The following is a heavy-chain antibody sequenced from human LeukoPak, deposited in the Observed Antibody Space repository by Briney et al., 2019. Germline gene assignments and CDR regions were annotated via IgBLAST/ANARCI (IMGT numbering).Heavy chain of an antibody. CDR1: GGSISSGGYS. CDR2: IYHSGST. D-gene: IGHD3-16*02. Sequence: PSQTLSLTCAVSGGSISSGGYSWSWIRQPPGKGLEWIGYIYHSGSTYYDPSLKSRVTISVDRSKNQFSLKLSSVIAADTAVYYCARRAGYLYYFDYWGQGTLVTVSS. V-gene: IGHV4-30-2*01. CDR3: ARRAGYLYYFDY. J-gene: IGHJ4*02.